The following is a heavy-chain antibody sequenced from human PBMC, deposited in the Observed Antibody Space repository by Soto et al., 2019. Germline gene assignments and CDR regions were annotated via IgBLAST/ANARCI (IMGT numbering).Heavy chain of an antibody. Sequence: QVQLKESGSGLVKPAQTLSLTCAVSGGSITSGGSSWSWIRQPPGKGLEWIGYVHHTGNTDYQPALGSRGTISLDRSRNLFSLNLTSVTAADTATYYCAKECGGTCLDAFDVWGPGTTVIVSS. V-gene: IGHV4-30-2*01. CDR3: AKECGGTCLDAFDV. CDR1: GGSITSGGSS. CDR2: VHHTGNT. J-gene: IGHJ3*01. D-gene: IGHD2-15*01.